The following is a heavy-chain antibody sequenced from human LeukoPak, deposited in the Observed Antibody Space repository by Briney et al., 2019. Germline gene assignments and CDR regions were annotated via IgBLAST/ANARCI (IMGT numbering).Heavy chain of an antibody. Sequence: SGTLSLTCTVSGGSITNFYWSWIRQPPGKRPEWIGYIYASGSTNYNPSLRGRVTISIDTSKNQFSLRLNSVTAADTAVYYCARDRGRYFDYWGRGTLVTVSS. D-gene: IGHD3-10*01. CDR1: GGSITNFY. CDR3: ARDRGRYFDY. V-gene: IGHV4-59*01. CDR2: IYASGST. J-gene: IGHJ4*02.